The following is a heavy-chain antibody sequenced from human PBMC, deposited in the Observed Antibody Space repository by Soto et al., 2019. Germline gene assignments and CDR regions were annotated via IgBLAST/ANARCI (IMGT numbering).Heavy chain of an antibody. Sequence: ETLSLTCTVSGGSISSYYWSWIRQPPGKGLEWIGYIYYSGSTNYNPSLKSRVTISVDMSKNQFSLKLSSVIAADTAVYYCARAYGGFDNGLDVWGQGTAVTVSS. V-gene: IGHV4-59*01. CDR3: ARAYGGFDNGLDV. CDR2: IYYSGST. CDR1: GGSISSYY. J-gene: IGHJ6*02. D-gene: IGHD5-12*01.